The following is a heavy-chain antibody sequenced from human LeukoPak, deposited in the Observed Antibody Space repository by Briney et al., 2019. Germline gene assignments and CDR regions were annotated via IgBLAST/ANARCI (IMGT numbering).Heavy chain of an antibody. CDR1: GFTFSSYA. CDR3: ANLFGYYDILTGYYSGTSYFNY. D-gene: IGHD3-9*01. Sequence: PGGSLRLSCAASGFTFSSYAMSWVRQAPGKGLEWVSAISGSGGSTYYADSVKGRFTISRDNSKNTLYLQMNSLRAEDTAVYYCANLFGYYDILTGYYSGTSYFNYWGQGTLVTVSS. V-gene: IGHV3-23*01. CDR2: ISGSGGST. J-gene: IGHJ4*02.